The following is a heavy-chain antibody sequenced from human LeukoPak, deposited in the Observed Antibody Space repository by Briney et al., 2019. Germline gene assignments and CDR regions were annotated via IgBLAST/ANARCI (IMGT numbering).Heavy chain of an antibody. D-gene: IGHD3-10*01. J-gene: IGHJ4*02. CDR2: IYYSGST. V-gene: IGHV4-61*08. CDR3: AASAHYSLDF. Sequence: PSETLSLTCSVSGGSVNSADYYWSWIRQSPGKCLEWIAYIYYSGSTNYNPSLKSRVTISLDTSKNQVSLNLQSVTGADTAVYYCAASAHYSLDFWGQGTLVTVSS. CDR1: GGSVNSADYY.